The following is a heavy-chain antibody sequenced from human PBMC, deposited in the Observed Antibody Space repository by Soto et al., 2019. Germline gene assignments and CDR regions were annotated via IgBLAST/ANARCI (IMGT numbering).Heavy chain of an antibody. D-gene: IGHD3-10*01. CDR1: GFTVSSNY. Sequence: EVQLVESGGGSVQPGGSLRLSCAASGFTVSSNYMSWVRQAPGKGLEWVSVIYGGGSTYYADSVKGRFTISRDNSKNTLYLQMNSLRAEDTAVYYCARDMVRGLYPEYFQHWGQGTLVTVSS. CDR2: IYGGGST. J-gene: IGHJ1*01. CDR3: ARDMVRGLYPEYFQH. V-gene: IGHV3-66*01.